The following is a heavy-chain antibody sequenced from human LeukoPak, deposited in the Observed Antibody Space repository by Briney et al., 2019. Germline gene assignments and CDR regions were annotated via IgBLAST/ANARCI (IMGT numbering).Heavy chain of an antibody. J-gene: IGHJ3*02. D-gene: IGHD2/OR15-2a*01. CDR2: IWYDESNK. CDR1: GFTFSSYG. Sequence: PGRSLRLSCAASGFTFSSYGMHWVRQVPGKGLEWVAGIWYDESNKYYAYSVEGRFTISRDNSENTLDLEMNSLRAEDTAVYYCAREDPSVNNAFDIWGQGTMVTVSS. V-gene: IGHV3-33*01. CDR3: AREDPSVNNAFDI.